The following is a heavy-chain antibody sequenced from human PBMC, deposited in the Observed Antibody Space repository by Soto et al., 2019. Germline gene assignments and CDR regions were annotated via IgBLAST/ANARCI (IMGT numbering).Heavy chain of an antibody. D-gene: IGHD3-9*01. CDR2: INPNSGGT. V-gene: IGHV1-2*02. CDR3: ARDRLGTNYDILTGYYVAFDI. J-gene: IGHJ3*02. CDR1: GYTFTGYY. Sequence: ASVKVSCKASGYTFTGYYMHWVRQAPGQGLEWMGWINPNSGGTNYAQKFQGRVTMTRDTSISTAYMELSRLRSDDTAVYYCARDRLGTNYDILTGYYVAFDIWGQGTMVT.